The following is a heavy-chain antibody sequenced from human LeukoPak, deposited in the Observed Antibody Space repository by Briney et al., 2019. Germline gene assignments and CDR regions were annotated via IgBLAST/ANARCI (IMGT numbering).Heavy chain of an antibody. CDR1: GYTFTSYA. Sequence: GASVKVSCKASGYTFTSYAMNWVRQAPGQGLEWMGWINTNTGNPTYAQGFTGRFVFSLDTSVSTAYLQISSLKAEDTAVYYCARLYSYGDYGGDNWFDPWGQGTLVTVSS. D-gene: IGHD4-17*01. V-gene: IGHV7-4-1*02. CDR3: ARLYSYGDYGGDNWFDP. CDR2: INTNTGNP. J-gene: IGHJ5*02.